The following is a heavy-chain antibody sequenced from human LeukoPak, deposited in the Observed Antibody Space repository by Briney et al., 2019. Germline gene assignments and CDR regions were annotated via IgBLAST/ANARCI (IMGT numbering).Heavy chain of an antibody. CDR1: GFTFTSYA. Sequence: GGSLRLSCAASGFTFTSYAMSWVRHAPGKGLEWVSAISGSARSTFYADSVKGRFTISRDNSKDMVYLHMNSLRAEDTAIYYCAKDLTSYDYGDYGGSDYWGQGTLVTVSS. V-gene: IGHV3-23*01. CDR3: AKDLTSYDYGDYGGSDY. D-gene: IGHD4-17*01. CDR2: ISGSARST. J-gene: IGHJ4*02.